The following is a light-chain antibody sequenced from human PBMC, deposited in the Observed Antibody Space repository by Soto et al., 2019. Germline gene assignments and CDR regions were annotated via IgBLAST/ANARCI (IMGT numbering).Light chain of an antibody. J-gene: IGKJ1*01. CDR1: QSVSSY. Sequence: IVLTQSPDTLSLSPGERATLSCRASQSVSSYLAWYQQKPGQAPRLLIFGSSTRAPGIPARFSASGSETEFSLTITTLQSEDFAVYYCQQYNSWPRTFGQGTKVDIK. V-gene: IGKV3-15*01. CDR2: GSS. CDR3: QQYNSWPRT.